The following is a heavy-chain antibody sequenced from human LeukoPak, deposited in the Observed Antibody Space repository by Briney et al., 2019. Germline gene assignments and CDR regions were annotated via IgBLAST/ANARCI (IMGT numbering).Heavy chain of an antibody. CDR2: ISYDGSNK. J-gene: IGHJ3*02. CDR1: GFTFSSYA. CDR3: ARDPTTVTTNFAFDI. V-gene: IGHV3-30*04. Sequence: PGGSLRLSCAASGFTFSSYAMHWVRQAPGKGLEWVAVISYDGSNKYYADSVKGRFTISRDNSKNTRYLQMNSLRAEDTALYYCARDPTTVTTNFAFDIWGQGTMVTVSS. D-gene: IGHD4-17*01.